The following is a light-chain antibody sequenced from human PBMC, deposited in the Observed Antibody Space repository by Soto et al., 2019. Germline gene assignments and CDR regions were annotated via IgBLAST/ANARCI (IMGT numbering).Light chain of an antibody. J-gene: IGKJ1*01. Sequence: DIVMTQSADSLAVSLGERATINCKSSQSVFSNSNNKKYLAWYQQKPGQPPKLLIHWASIRESGVPDRFSGSGSGTDFTLTITSLQAEDVAVYYCQQYYSTPWTFGQGTKVEIK. CDR1: QSVFSNSNNKKY. CDR2: WAS. V-gene: IGKV4-1*01. CDR3: QQYYSTPWT.